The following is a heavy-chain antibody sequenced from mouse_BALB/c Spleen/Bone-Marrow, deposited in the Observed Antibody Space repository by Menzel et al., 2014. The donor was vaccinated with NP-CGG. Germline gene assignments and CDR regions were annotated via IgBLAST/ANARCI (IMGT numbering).Heavy chain of an antibody. J-gene: IGHJ2*01. CDR3: APLTGTFDY. D-gene: IGHD4-1*01. CDR2: IDPANDNT. CDR1: GFNIKDTY. V-gene: IGHV14-3*02. Sequence: EVKVVDSGAELVKPGASVKLSCTASGFNIKDTYMHWVKQRPEQGLEWIGRIDPANDNTPYDPQFQDKATITADTSSNTAYLQLSSLTSEDTAVYYCAPLTGTFDYWGQGTTLTVSS.